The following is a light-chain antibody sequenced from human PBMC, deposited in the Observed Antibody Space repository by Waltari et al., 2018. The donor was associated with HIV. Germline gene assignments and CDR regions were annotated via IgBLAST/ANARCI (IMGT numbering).Light chain of an antibody. CDR3: AAWDDSLNAWV. J-gene: IGLJ3*02. CDR2: SNN. Sequence: QSVLTQPPSASGTPGQRVTISCSGSSSNIGSNTVNWYQQLPGTAPKLLIYSNNHRPSGVPDRFFGSKSGTSASLAISGLQSEDEADYYCAAWDDSLNAWVFGGGTKLTVL. V-gene: IGLV1-44*01. CDR1: SSNIGSNT.